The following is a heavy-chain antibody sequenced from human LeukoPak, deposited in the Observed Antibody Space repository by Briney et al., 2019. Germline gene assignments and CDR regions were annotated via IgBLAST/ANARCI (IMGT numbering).Heavy chain of an antibody. D-gene: IGHD5/OR15-5a*01. CDR2: IRYDGSNK. J-gene: IGHJ6*03. V-gene: IGHV3-30*02. CDR3: AKEPVYRTYYYMDV. Sequence: AGGSLRLSCAASGFTFSSYGMHWVRQAPGKGLEWVAFIRYDGSNKYYADSVKGRFTISRDNSKNTLYLQMNSLRAEDTAVYYCAKEPVYRTYYYMDVWGKGTTVTVSS. CDR1: GFTFSSYG.